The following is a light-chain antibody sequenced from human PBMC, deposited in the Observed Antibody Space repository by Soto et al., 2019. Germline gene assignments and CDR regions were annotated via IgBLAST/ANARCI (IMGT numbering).Light chain of an antibody. CDR1: SGSIADHY. CDR3: QSYDSYTVI. Sequence: NFMLTQPHSVSESPGKTVTISCTRSSGSIADHYVQWYQQRPGSAPTTVIYEHNQRPSGVPDRFSGSTDGSSNSASLTISGLQTEDEADYYGQSYDSYTVIFGGGTKLTVL. CDR2: EHN. J-gene: IGLJ2*01. V-gene: IGLV6-57*04.